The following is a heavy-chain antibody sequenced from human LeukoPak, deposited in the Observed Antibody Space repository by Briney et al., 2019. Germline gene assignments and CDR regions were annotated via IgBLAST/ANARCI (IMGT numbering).Heavy chain of an antibody. CDR3: ARARVVVNVYYYYYMDV. Sequence: PSETLSLTCTVSGGSISSGSYYWSWIRQPAGKGLEWIGRIYTSGSTNYNPSLKSRVTISVDTSENQFSLKLSSVTAADTAVYYCARARVVVNVYYYYYMDVWGKGTTVTISS. J-gene: IGHJ6*03. V-gene: IGHV4-61*02. D-gene: IGHD3-22*01. CDR1: GGSISSGSYY. CDR2: IYTSGST.